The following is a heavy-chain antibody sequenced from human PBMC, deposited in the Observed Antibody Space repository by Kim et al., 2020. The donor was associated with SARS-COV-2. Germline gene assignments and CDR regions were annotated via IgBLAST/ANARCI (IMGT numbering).Heavy chain of an antibody. Sequence: GGSLRLSCAASGFTFSSYWMSWVRQAPGKGLEWVANIKQDGSEKYYVDSVKGRFTISRDNAKNSLYLQMNSLRAEDTAVYYCARDRNDILPGYYLPPPYYYYGMDVWGQGTTVTVSS. CDR2: IKQDGSEK. CDR3: ARDRNDILPGYYLPPPYYYYGMDV. V-gene: IGHV3-7*01. J-gene: IGHJ6*02. D-gene: IGHD3-9*01. CDR1: GFTFSSYW.